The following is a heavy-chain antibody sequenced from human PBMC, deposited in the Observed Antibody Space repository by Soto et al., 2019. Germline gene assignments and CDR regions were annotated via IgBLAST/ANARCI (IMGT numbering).Heavy chain of an antibody. V-gene: IGHV4-59*12. CDR2: SYYNGNT. Sequence: PSETLSLTCTVSRGSISTYYWSWIRQPPGKGLECIGYSYYNGNTNYNPSLKSRITISVDTSKNQFSLSLSSVTAADTAVYYCARDAPGVAPYWGQGTLVTVSS. CDR3: ARDAPGVAPY. D-gene: IGHD2-15*01. J-gene: IGHJ4*02. CDR1: RGSISTYY.